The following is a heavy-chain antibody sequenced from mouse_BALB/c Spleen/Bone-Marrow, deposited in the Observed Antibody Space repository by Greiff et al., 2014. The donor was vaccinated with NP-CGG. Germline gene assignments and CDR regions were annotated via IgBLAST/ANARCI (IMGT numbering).Heavy chain of an antibody. CDR3: ARYDYGVYFDY. D-gene: IGHD2-4*01. V-gene: IGHV14-3*02. CDR1: GFNIKDTY. CDR2: IDPANGNT. J-gene: IGHJ2*01. Sequence: VQLQQSGAELVKPGASVKLSCTASGFNIKDTYMHWVKQRPEQGLEWIGRIDPANGNTKYDPKFQGKATITADTSSNTAYLQVSSLTSEDTAVYYCARYDYGVYFDYWGQGNTLTVSS.